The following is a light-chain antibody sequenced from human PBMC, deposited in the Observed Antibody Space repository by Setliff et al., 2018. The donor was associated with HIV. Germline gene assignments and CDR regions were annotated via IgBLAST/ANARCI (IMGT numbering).Light chain of an antibody. V-gene: IGLV2-8*01. Sequence: QSALAQPPPASGSPGQSVTISCTGSSSDIGRYNFVSWYQQHPAKAPRLIFFDVSARPSGVPDRFSGSKSDNTASLTISGLQIDDEADYFCSSYACDNYLTFGSGTKVTVL. J-gene: IGLJ1*01. CDR3: SSYACDNYLT. CDR2: DVS. CDR1: SSDIGRYNF.